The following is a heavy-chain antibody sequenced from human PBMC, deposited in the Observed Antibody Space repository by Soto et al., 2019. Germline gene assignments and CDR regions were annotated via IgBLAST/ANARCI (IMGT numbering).Heavy chain of an antibody. CDR1: GFTFTSYG. Sequence: QIQVVQSGAEVKKPGASVKVSCKASGFTFTSYGFHWVRQAPGQGLEWMGWINAYNGETNYAQKFQGRVTMTTDTSARTAYMDLRSLTSDDTAVYYCARVRIVVVPAASYYTYGLDVWGQGTTVTVSS. V-gene: IGHV1-18*04. CDR3: ARVRIVVVPAASYYTYGLDV. D-gene: IGHD2-2*01. J-gene: IGHJ6*02. CDR2: INAYNGET.